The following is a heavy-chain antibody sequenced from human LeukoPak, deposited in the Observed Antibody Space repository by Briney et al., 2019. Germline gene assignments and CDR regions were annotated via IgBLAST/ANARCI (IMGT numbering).Heavy chain of an antibody. J-gene: IGHJ5*02. Sequence: SETLSLTCTVSGGSISSYYWSWIRQPAGKGLEWIGRIYTGGSTNYNPSLKSRVTMSVDTSKNQFSLKLSSVAAADTAVYYCARDRSSWYEVEGNWFDPWGQGTLVTVSS. D-gene: IGHD6-13*01. CDR1: GGSISSYY. V-gene: IGHV4-4*07. CDR2: IYTGGST. CDR3: ARDRSSWYEVEGNWFDP.